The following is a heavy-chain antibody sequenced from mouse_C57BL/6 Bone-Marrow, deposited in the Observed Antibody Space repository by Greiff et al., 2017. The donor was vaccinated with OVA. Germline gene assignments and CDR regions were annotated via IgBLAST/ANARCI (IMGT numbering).Heavy chain of an antibody. J-gene: IGHJ1*03. CDR1: GYTFTSYW. Sequence: VQLQQPGAELVKPGASVKLSCKASGYTFTSYWMHWVKQRPGQGLEWIGMIHPNSGSTNYNEKFKSKATLTVDKSSSTAYMQLTSLTSEDSAVYYCARDDCDWYFDVWGTGTTVTVSS. CDR3: ARDDCDWYFDV. D-gene: IGHD2-4*01. CDR2: IHPNSGST. V-gene: IGHV1-64*01.